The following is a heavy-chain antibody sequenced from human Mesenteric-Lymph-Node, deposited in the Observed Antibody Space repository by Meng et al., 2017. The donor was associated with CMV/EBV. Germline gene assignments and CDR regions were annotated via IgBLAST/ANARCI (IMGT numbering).Heavy chain of an antibody. CDR1: GDSSSRNLW. Sequence: TCAVSGDSSSRNLWWSWVRQPPGKGLEWIGEISYSGSTKYNPSLQSRVTISSDTTNNRFSLRLNSVTAADTGVYFCARSPGFWSLDYWGRGTLVTVSS. V-gene: IGHV4-4*01. CDR2: ISYSGST. CDR3: ARSPGFWSLDY. J-gene: IGHJ4*02. D-gene: IGHD2-8*02.